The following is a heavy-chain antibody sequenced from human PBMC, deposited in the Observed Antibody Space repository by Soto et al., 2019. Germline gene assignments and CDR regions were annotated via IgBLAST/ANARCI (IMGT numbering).Heavy chain of an antibody. CDR1: GYSFPSYW. J-gene: IGHJ4*02. V-gene: IGHV5-10-1*01. D-gene: IGHD1-26*01. CDR2: IEPRDSYT. CDR3: ARVGATTLHYFDS. Sequence: ESLQVCCQVSGYSFPSYWLTWVPQVPGKGLECLGRIEPRDSYTNYSPSFQGHVTISVDKSINTAYLQWNSLKASDTAIYYCARVGATTLHYFDSWGQGTLVTVSS.